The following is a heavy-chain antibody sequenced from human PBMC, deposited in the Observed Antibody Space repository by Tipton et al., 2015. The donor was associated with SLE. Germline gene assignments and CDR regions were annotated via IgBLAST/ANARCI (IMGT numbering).Heavy chain of an antibody. Sequence: TLSLTCAVSGYSISSGYYWGWIRQPPGKGLEWIGSIYHSGSTYYNPSLKSRVTISVDTSKNQFSLKLSSVTAADTAVYYCARDRIAVADNYYYYYAMDVWGQGTTVTVSS. CDR3: ARDRIAVADNYYYYYAMDV. CDR1: GYSISSGYY. D-gene: IGHD6-19*01. J-gene: IGHJ6*02. V-gene: IGHV4-38-2*02. CDR2: IYHSGST.